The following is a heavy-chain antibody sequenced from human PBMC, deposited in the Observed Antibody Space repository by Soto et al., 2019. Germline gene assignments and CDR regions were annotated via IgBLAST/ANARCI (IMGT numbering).Heavy chain of an antibody. J-gene: IGHJ4*02. CDR2: INHSGST. D-gene: IGHD2-21*02. CDR3: ARDKSTALFDY. Sequence: SETLSLTCAVYGGSFSGYYWTWIRQPPGTGLEWIGEINHSGSTNYNPSLKSRVTISVDTSKNQFSLKLTSVTAAATAVYYCARDKSTALFDYWGQGTLVTVS. CDR1: GGSFSGYY. V-gene: IGHV4-34*01.